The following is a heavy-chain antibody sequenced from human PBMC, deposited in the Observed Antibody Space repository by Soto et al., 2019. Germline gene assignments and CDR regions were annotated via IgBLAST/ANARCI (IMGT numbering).Heavy chain of an antibody. V-gene: IGHV3-30*03. CDR3: VSDRGYGHASVPYS. CDR1: GFTFTSYG. D-gene: IGHD5-18*01. Sequence: QAHLVESGGGVVQPGRSLRLSCAASGFTFTSYGMHWFRRAPGTRLEWVAVISYDGGLQHYADSVKGRFTISRDNSKNMVLLQMNSLRAEDTAVYYCVSDRGYGHASVPYSWGQGTLVSVSS. CDR2: ISYDGGLQ. J-gene: IGHJ4*02.